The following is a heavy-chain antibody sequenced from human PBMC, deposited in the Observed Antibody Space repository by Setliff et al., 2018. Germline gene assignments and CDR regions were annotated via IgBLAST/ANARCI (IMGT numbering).Heavy chain of an antibody. CDR1: GYTFTGYY. CDR2: INPNSGGT. V-gene: IGHV1-2*04. CDR3: ARGRDFWSGYLVY. Sequence: ASVQVSCKASGYTFTGYYMHWVRQAPGQGLEWMGWINPNSGGTNYAQKFQGWVTMTRDTSISTAYMELSRLRSDDTAVYYCARGRDFWSGYLVYWGRGTLVTVSS. D-gene: IGHD3-3*01. J-gene: IGHJ4*02.